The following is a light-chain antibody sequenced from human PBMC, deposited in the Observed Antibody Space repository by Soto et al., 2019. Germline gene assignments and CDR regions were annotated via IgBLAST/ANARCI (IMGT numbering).Light chain of an antibody. CDR1: QSVSNNY. CDR2: GAS. CDR3: QQYGSSGT. J-gene: IGKJ1*01. Sequence: EVVVTQSPATLSVSPGERATLSCRASQSVSNNYLAWYQQKPGQAPRLLIYGASNRATGIPDRFSGSGSGTDFTLTISRLEPEESAVYYCQQYGSSGTFGQGTKVDI. V-gene: IGKV3-20*01.